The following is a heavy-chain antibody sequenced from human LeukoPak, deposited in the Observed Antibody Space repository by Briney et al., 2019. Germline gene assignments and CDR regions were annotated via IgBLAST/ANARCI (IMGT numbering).Heavy chain of an antibody. D-gene: IGHD6-19*01. Sequence: GGSLRLSCAASGFTFSSYAMSWVRQAPGKGLEWVSAISGSGGSTYYADSVKGRFTISRDNSKNALYLQMNSLRAEDTAVYYCAKDISGWYGSFAFDIWGQGTMVTVSS. J-gene: IGHJ3*02. CDR1: GFTFSSYA. V-gene: IGHV3-23*01. CDR3: AKDISGWYGSFAFDI. CDR2: ISGSGGST.